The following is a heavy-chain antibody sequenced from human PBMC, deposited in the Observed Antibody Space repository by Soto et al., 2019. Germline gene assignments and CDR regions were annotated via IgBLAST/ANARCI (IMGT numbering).Heavy chain of an antibody. CDR3: IVTMIDYRRHFDY. CDR2: IKSKTDGGTT. CDR1: GFTFSNAW. J-gene: IGHJ4*02. V-gene: IGHV3-15*01. D-gene: IGHD3-22*01. Sequence: EVQLVESGGGLVKPGGSLRLSCAASGFTFSNAWMSWVRQAPGKGLEWVGRIKSKTDGGTTDYAAPVKGRFTISRDDSKNTLYLQMNSLKTEDTAVYYCIVTMIDYRRHFDYWGQGTLVTVSS.